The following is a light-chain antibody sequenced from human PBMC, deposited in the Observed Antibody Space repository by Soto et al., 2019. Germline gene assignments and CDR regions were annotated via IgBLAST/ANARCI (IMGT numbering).Light chain of an antibody. V-gene: IGKV3-11*01. CDR1: QSVSSY. J-gene: IGKJ5*01. CDR3: QHRSKWPHT. CDR2: DAS. Sequence: LTHTTDTPSLYPGERATLSCRASQSVSSYLAWYQHKPGQPPRLLIYDASNRATGIPARFSGSGSGTDFTLTISCLEPEDFAVYYCQHRSKWPHTFGQGTRLGI.